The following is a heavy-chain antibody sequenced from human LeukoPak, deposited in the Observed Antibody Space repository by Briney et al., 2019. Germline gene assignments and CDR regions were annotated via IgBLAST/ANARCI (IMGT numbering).Heavy chain of an antibody. CDR1: GGSISSSNYY. Sequence: SETLSLTCTVSGGSISSSNYYWGWIRQPPGKGLEWIGSIYYSGSTYYNPSLKSRVTISVDTSKNQFSLKLSSVTAADTAVYYCARPTRGYSSSWYYFDYWGQGTLVTVSS. V-gene: IGHV4-39*01. J-gene: IGHJ4*02. CDR3: ARPTRGYSSSWYYFDY. D-gene: IGHD6-13*01. CDR2: IYYSGST.